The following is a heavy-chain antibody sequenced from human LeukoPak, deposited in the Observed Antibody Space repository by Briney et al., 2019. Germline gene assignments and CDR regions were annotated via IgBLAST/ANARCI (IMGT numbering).Heavy chain of an antibody. CDR1: GFTFSDHY. J-gene: IGHJ4*02. V-gene: IGHV1-2*02. D-gene: IGHD4/OR15-4a*01. CDR2: IKPDSGAT. CDR3: ARDHDYGPDY. Sequence: ASVEVSCKASGFTFSDHYMHWLRQAPGQGLEWMGWIKPDSGATNYAQKFQGRFTVSRDVSISTLYMELSSLTSDDTAMYYCARDHDYGPDYWGQGTLVTVSA.